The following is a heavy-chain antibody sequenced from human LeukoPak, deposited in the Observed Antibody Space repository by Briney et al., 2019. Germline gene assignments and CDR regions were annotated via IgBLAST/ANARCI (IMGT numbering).Heavy chain of an antibody. CDR3: ARARSDNYYSGGNY. J-gene: IGHJ4*02. D-gene: IGHD3-22*01. Sequence: GGSLRLSCAASGFTFSSHWMHWVRQAPGKGLVWVSRINSDGSSTSYADSVKGRFTISRDNSKNTLYLQMDSLRAEDTAMYYCARARSDNYYSGGNYWGQGTLVTVSS. CDR2: INSDGSST. V-gene: IGHV3-74*01. CDR1: GFTFSSHW.